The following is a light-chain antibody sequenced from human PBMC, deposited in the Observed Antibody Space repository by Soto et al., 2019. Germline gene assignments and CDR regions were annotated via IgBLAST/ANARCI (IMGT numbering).Light chain of an antibody. Sequence: ERVMTQSPVTLSVSPGESVTLSCRASQSVGTNLAWYQQKPGQAPSLLIYGVSTRATGIPTRFSGSGSGRQFTLTISSLQSEDFAVYYCQQYNNWPQTFGQGTNVEIK. V-gene: IGKV3-15*01. CDR2: GVS. J-gene: IGKJ1*01. CDR1: QSVGTN. CDR3: QQYNNWPQT.